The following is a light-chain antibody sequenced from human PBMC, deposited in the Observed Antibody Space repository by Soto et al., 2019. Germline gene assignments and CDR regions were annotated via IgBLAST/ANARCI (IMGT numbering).Light chain of an antibody. CDR3: QQYSNWPPYT. Sequence: EIVITQSPATLSVSPGERATLSCRASQSVSSNLAWYQQKPGQAPRLLIYGASTRATGIPARFSGSGSGTEFTLTISALQSEDSAIYYCQQYSNWPPYTFGQGTKVDIK. J-gene: IGKJ2*01. V-gene: IGKV3-15*01. CDR1: QSVSSN. CDR2: GAS.